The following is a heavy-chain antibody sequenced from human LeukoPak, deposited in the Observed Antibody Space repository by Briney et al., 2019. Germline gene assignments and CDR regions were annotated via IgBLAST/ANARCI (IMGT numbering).Heavy chain of an antibody. V-gene: IGHV4-34*01. Sequence: SETLSLTCAVYGGSFSGYYWGWIRQPPGKGLEWIGSIYYSGSTYYNPSLKSRVTISVDTSKNQFSLKLRSVTAAETAVYYCARGGSSDASRAFDIWGQGTMVTVSS. CDR1: GGSFSGYY. D-gene: IGHD6-13*01. CDR2: IYYSGST. J-gene: IGHJ3*02. CDR3: ARGGSSDASRAFDI.